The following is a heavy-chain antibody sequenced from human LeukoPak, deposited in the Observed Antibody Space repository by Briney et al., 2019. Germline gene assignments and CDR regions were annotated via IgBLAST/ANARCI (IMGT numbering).Heavy chain of an antibody. Sequence: SVKVSCKASGGTFSSYAISWVRQAPGQGLEWMGGIIPIFGTANYAQKFQGRVTITTDESTSTAYMELSSLRSEDTAVYYCALYIAARLRSGGFDSWGQGTLVTVSS. CDR1: GGTFSSYA. CDR2: IIPIFGTA. J-gene: IGHJ4*02. D-gene: IGHD6-6*01. V-gene: IGHV1-69*05. CDR3: ALYIAARLRSGGFDS.